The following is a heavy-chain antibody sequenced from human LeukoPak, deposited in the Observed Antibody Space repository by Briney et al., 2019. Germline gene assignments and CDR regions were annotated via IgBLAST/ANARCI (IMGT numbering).Heavy chain of an antibody. CDR3: ASEIAVAGLGYFDL. Sequence: TGGSLRLSCAAPGFTFSSYAMSWVRQAPGKGLEWVSSISGSGGSTYYADSVKGRFAISRDNSKNSLYLQMNSLRAEDTAVYYCASEIAVAGLGYFDLWGRGTLVTVSS. V-gene: IGHV3-23*01. CDR2: ISGSGGST. D-gene: IGHD6-19*01. J-gene: IGHJ2*01. CDR1: GFTFSSYA.